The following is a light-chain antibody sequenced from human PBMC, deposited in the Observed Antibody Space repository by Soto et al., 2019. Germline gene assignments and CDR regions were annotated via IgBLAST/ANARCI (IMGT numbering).Light chain of an antibody. J-gene: IGLJ1*01. CDR3: SSYTSSITLGV. CDR2: DVS. CDR1: SSDVGGYNY. V-gene: IGLV2-14*01. Sequence: QSALTQPASVSGSPGQSITISCTGTSSDVGGYNYVSWYQQHPGKAPKLMIYDVSNRPSGVSNRFSGSKSGNTASLTISGLQAEDEADYYCSSYTSSITLGVXGTGTNVTV.